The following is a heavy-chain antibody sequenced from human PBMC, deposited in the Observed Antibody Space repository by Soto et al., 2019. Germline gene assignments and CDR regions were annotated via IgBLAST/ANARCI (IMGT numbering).Heavy chain of an antibody. CDR3: ARELGAAIGDTYYYYYGMDV. CDR1: GGTFSSYA. V-gene: IGHV1-69*13. D-gene: IGHD2-2*02. CDR2: IIPIFGTA. Sequence: SVKVSCKASGGTFSSYAISCVRQAPGQGLEWMGGIIPIFGTANYAQKFQGRVTITADESTSTAYMELSSLRSEDTAVYYCARELGAAIGDTYYYYYGMDVWGQGTTVTVSS. J-gene: IGHJ6*02.